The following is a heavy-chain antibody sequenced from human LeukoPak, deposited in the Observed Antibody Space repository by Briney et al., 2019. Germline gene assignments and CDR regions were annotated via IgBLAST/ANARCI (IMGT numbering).Heavy chain of an antibody. Sequence: GASVKVSCRASGYTFTNSDITWVRQAPGQGLEWMGRNSTSNGDTNYAAKLQGRVTMTTDTSTSTVYMELGSLTFDDTAVYFCARDPYHRLGPPLDLWGQGTLVTVSS. J-gene: IGHJ5*02. V-gene: IGHV1-18*01. CDR1: GYTFTNSD. D-gene: IGHD1-14*01. CDR2: NSTSNGDT. CDR3: ARDPYHRLGPPLDL.